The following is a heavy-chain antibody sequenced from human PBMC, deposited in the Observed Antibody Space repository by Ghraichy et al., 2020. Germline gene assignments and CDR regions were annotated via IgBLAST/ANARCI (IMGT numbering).Heavy chain of an antibody. CDR3: ARGSTRLNAFDI. V-gene: IGHV6-1*01. Sequence: SQTLSLTCAISGDSVSSNSASWNWIRQSPSRGLEWLGRTYYRSKWYNDYAVSVKSRITINPDTSKNQFSLQLNSVTPEDTAIYYCARGSTRLNAFDIWGQGTMVTVSS. CDR2: TYYRSKWYN. J-gene: IGHJ3*02. D-gene: IGHD2-15*01. CDR1: GDSVSSNSAS.